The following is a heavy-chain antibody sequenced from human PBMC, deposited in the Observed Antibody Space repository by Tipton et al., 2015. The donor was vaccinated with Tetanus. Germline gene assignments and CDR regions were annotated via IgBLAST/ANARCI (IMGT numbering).Heavy chain of an antibody. D-gene: IGHD3-16*01. CDR1: GYTFTSYG. CDR3: ARGTKDDYDYVWGSSDDAFDI. Sequence: QLVQSGAEVKKPGASVKVSCKASGYTFTSYGISWVRQAPGQGLEWMGWISAYNGNTNYAQKLQGRVTMTTDTSTSTAYMELRSLRSDDTAVYYCARGTKDDYDYVWGSSDDAFDIWGQGTTVTVSS. V-gene: IGHV1-18*01. CDR2: ISAYNGNT. J-gene: IGHJ3*02.